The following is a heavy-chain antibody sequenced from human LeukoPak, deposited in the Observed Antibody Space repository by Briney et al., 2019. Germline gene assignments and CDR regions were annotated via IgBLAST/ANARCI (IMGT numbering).Heavy chain of an antibody. CDR2: IYYRGST. CDR1: GGSISSGGYY. CDR3: ARDIAGRGYFDY. D-gene: IGHD1-26*01. Sequence: SETLSLTCTVSGGSISSGGYYWSWIRQHPGKGLEWIGYIYYRGSTYYNPSLKSRLTISVDTSKNQFSLKLSSVTAADTAVYYCARDIAGRGYFDYWGQGILVTVSS. J-gene: IGHJ4*02. V-gene: IGHV4-31*03.